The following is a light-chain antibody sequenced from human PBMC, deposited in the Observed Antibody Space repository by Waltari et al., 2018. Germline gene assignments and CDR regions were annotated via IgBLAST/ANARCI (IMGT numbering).Light chain of an antibody. Sequence: DIQMTQSPSSLAASVRARVTITCRASQSISRYLNWYQQKPGKAPNVLIYGASTLKSGVPSRFSGSGSGTDFTLTISNVQPEDFAVYYCQQSYTTPMYTFGQGTKLEI. CDR3: QQSYTTPMYT. CDR2: GAS. V-gene: IGKV1-39*01. J-gene: IGKJ2*01. CDR1: QSISRY.